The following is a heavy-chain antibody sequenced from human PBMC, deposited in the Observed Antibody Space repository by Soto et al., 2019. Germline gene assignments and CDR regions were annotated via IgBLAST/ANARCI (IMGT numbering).Heavy chain of an antibody. V-gene: IGHV4-39*01. D-gene: IGHD3-3*01. Sequence: PSETLSLTCTVSGGSISSSSYYWGWIRQPPGKGLEWIGSIYYSGSTYYNPSLKSRVTISVDTSKNQFSLKLSSVTAADTAVYYCASPRNYDFWSGYSTYYGMDVWGQGTTVNVSS. CDR1: GGSISSSSYY. J-gene: IGHJ6*02. CDR3: ASPRNYDFWSGYSTYYGMDV. CDR2: IYYSGST.